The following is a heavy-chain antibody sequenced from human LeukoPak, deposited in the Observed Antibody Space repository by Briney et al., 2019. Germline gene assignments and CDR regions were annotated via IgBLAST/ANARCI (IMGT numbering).Heavy chain of an antibody. Sequence: PGGSLRLSCAASGFTFSNYEMNWVRQAPGKGLEWVSYISSSGSTIYYADSVKGQFTISRDNAKNSLYLQMNSLRAEDTAVYYCARVGRRAGDYWGQGTLVTVSS. J-gene: IGHJ4*02. CDR1: GFTFSNYE. CDR3: ARVGRRAGDY. V-gene: IGHV3-48*03. CDR2: ISSSGSTI.